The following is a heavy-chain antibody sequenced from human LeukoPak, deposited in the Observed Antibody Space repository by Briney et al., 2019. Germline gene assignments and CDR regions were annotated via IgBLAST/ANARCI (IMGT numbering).Heavy chain of an antibody. CDR2: VYYSGRT. CDR3: ARHQSGQLWTFDY. V-gene: IGHV4-59*08. Sequence: SETLSLTCTVSGASIGSYYWSWVRQPPGKGLEWIGYVYYSGRTSYNPSLKSRVTISVDTSNNQFSLKLSSVTAADTAVYYCARHQSGQLWTFDYWGQGTLVTVSS. D-gene: IGHD5-18*01. J-gene: IGHJ4*02. CDR1: GASIGSYY.